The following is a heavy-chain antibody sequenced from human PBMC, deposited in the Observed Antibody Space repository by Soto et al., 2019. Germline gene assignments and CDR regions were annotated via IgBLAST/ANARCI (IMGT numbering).Heavy chain of an antibody. J-gene: IGHJ6*02. CDR1: GYSFTTYG. CDR3: AREGPAASYYYGMDV. V-gene: IGHV1-18*01. Sequence: QVQLVQSRGEVKKPGASVKVSCKTSGYSFTTYGISWVRQAPGQGLEWMGWISGYNGNTNYAQKLQGRVTMTTDTSXXTAYMELRSLRSDDTAVYYCAREGPAASYYYGMDVWGQGSTVTVSS. CDR2: ISGYNGNT.